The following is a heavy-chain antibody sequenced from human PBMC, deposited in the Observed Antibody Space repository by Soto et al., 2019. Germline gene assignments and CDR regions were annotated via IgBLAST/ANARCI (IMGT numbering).Heavy chain of an antibody. CDR2: ISYDGSNK. J-gene: IGHJ4*02. V-gene: IGHV3-30*18. D-gene: IGHD6-19*01. CDR3: AKDQAAKVADPYYFDY. Sequence: QVQLVESGGGVVQPGRSLRLSCAASGFTFSSYGMHWVRKAPGKGLEWVAVISYDGSNKYYADSVKGRFTISRDNSKNTLYLQMNSLRAEDTAVYYCAKDQAAKVADPYYFDYWGQGTLVTVSS. CDR1: GFTFSSYG.